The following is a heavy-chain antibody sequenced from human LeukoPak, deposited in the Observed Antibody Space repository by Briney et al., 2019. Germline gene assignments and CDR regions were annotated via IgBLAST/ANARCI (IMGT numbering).Heavy chain of an antibody. V-gene: IGHV1-18*01. D-gene: IGHD6-6*01. CDR1: GYTFTSYG. J-gene: IGHJ4*02. CDR2: ISAYNGNT. Sequence: ASVMVSCKASGYTFTSYGISWVRQAPGQGREWMGWISAYNGNTNYAQKLQGRVTMTTDTSTSTAYMELRSLRSDDTAVYYCARDMNLFSSSSTLGYWGQGTLVTVSS. CDR3: ARDMNLFSSSSTLGY.